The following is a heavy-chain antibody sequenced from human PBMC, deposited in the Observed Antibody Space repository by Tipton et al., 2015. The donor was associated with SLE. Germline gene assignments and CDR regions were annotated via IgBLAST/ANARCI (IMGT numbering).Heavy chain of an antibody. CDR1: GFAFSSYS. D-gene: IGHD6-19*01. CDR3: AKGSYSSGWLPFDY. J-gene: IGHJ4*02. CDR2: ISGSGGST. V-gene: IGHV3-23*01. Sequence: GSLRLSCAASGFAFSSYSMNWVRQAPGKGLEWVSAISGSGGSTYYADSVKGRFTISRDNSKNTLYLQMNSLRAEDTAVYYCAKGSYSSGWLPFDYWGQGTLVTVSS.